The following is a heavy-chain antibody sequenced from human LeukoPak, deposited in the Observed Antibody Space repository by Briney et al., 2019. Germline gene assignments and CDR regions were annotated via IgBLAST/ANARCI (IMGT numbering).Heavy chain of an antibody. CDR2: INWNGGNI. V-gene: IGHV3-20*04. D-gene: IGHD6-6*01. CDR1: GFTFSSYA. J-gene: IGHJ4*02. Sequence: GGSLRLSCAASGFTFSSYAMSWVRQAPGKGLEWVSGINWNGGNIGYVDSVKGRFTISRDNAKNSLYLQMNSLRAEDTALYYCASGVGSSPFYFDYWGQGTLVTVSS. CDR3: ASGVGSSPFYFDY.